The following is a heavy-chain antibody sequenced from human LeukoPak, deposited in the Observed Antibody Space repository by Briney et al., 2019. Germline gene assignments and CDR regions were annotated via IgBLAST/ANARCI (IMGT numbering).Heavy chain of an antibody. D-gene: IGHD3-3*01. CDR3: ARDLEGFGVVTRFDP. CDR1: GGSISSYY. V-gene: IGHV4-59*01. Sequence: SETLSLTCTVSGGSISSYYWSWIRQPPGKGLEWIGYIYYSGSTNYNPSLKSRVTISVDTSKNQFSLKLSSVTAADTAVYYCARDLEGFGVVTRFDPWGQGTLVTVSS. CDR2: IYYSGST. J-gene: IGHJ5*02.